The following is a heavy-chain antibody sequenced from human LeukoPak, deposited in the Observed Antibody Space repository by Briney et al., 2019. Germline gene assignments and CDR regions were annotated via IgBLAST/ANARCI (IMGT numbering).Heavy chain of an antibody. CDR3: ARIAVVRGVHDAFDI. CDR1: GFTFSSYA. D-gene: IGHD3-10*01. Sequence: GGSLRLSCAASGFTFSSYAMSWVRQAPGKGLEWVSAISGSGGSTYYADSVEGRFTISRDNSKNTLYLQMNSLRAEDTAVYYCARIAVVRGVHDAFDIWGQGTMVTVSS. J-gene: IGHJ3*02. CDR2: ISGSGGST. V-gene: IGHV3-23*01.